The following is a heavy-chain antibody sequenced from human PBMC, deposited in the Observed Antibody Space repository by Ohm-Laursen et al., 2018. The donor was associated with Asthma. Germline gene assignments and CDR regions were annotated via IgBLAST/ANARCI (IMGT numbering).Heavy chain of an antibody. CDR1: GGSISSYY. J-gene: IGHJ4*02. V-gene: IGHV4-59*01. D-gene: IGHD3-22*01. CDR3: ARGTLTMIEY. Sequence: PSQTLSLTCTVSGGSISSYYWSWIRQPPGKGLEWIGYIYYSGSTNYNPSLKSRVTISVDTSKNQFSLKLSSVTAADTAVYYCARGTLTMIEYWGQGTLVTVSS. CDR2: IYYSGST.